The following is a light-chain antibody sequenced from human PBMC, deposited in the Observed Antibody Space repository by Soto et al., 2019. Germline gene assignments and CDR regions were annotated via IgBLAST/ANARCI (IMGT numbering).Light chain of an antibody. CDR3: HQYATDPLT. V-gene: IGKV3-20*01. CDR1: QSVGRDY. J-gene: IGKJ4*01. CDR2: GAS. Sequence: EIVLTQSPGTLSLFPGDRASLSCRASQSVGRDYLAWFQHKGGQAPRLLVHGASNRATGIPDRFSGSGSGTDFTLIISRLEPEDFAVYYCHQYATDPLTFGGGTKVEI.